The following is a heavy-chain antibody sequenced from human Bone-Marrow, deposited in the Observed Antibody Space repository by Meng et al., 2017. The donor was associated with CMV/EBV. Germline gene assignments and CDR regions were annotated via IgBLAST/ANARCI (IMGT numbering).Heavy chain of an antibody. Sequence: ASVKVSCKASGYTFTNYVISWVRQAPGQGLEWMGWISAYNGNTHFAQKFQGRVTMTTDTSTSTAYMELRSLSSDDAAVYYCARDRCSSTSCPHFDYWGQGTLVTVSS. CDR1: GYTFTNYV. V-gene: IGHV1-18*01. CDR2: ISAYNGNT. D-gene: IGHD2-2*01. J-gene: IGHJ4*02. CDR3: ARDRCSSTSCPHFDY.